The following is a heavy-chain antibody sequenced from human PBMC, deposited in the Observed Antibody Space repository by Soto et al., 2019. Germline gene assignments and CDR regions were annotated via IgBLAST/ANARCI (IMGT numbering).Heavy chain of an antibody. CDR2: ISYDGSNK. CDR1: GFTFSSYG. J-gene: IGHJ6*02. V-gene: IGHV3-30*18. Sequence: GGSLRLSCAASGFTFSSYGMHWVRQAPGKGLEWVAVISYDGSNKYYADSVKGRFTISRDNSKNTLYLQMNSLRAEDTAVYYCAKDQGRYYYYGMDVWGQGTTVTSP. CDR3: AKDQGRYYYYGMDV.